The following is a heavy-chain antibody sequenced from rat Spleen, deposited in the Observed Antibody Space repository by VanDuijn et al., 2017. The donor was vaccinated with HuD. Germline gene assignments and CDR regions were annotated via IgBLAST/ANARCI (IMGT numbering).Heavy chain of an antibody. V-gene: IGHV2S63*01. CDR1: GFSLSSYG. Sequence: VQLKESGPGLVQPSQTLSLTCTVSGFSLSSYGVIWVRQPPGKGLEWMGVMWTDGSTAYNSALKSRLSISRDTSKSQVYLKMNSLQTEDTATYYCARDRSTVATDWGQGVMVTVSS. CDR3: ARDRSTVATD. CDR2: MWTDGST. D-gene: IGHD1-3*01. J-gene: IGHJ2*01.